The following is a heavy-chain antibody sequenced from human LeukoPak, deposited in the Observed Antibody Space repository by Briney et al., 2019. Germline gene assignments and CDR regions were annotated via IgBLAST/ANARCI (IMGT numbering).Heavy chain of an antibody. D-gene: IGHD3-22*01. CDR2: INHSGST. CDR1: GGSFSGYY. V-gene: IGHV4-34*01. Sequence: SETLSLTCAVYGGSFSGYYWSWIRQPPGKGLEWIGEINHSGSTNYNPSLKSRVTISVDTSKNQFSLKLSSVTAADTAVYYCARGIHDSSGYYVDAFDMWGQGTMVTVSS. J-gene: IGHJ3*02. CDR3: ARGIHDSSGYYVDAFDM.